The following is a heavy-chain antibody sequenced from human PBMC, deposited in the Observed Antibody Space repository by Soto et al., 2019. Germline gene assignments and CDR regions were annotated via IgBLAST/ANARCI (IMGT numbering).Heavy chain of an antibody. CDR3: ARDRGAYGMDV. J-gene: IGHJ6*02. Sequence: QVQLVQGGAEVKKPGASVKVSCKASGYSFPSYGISWVRQAPGQGLEWMGWISAYNGNTNYAQKLQGRVTMTTDTSTITAYMELRSLRSDDTAVYYCARDRGAYGMDVWGQGTTVTVSS. CDR1: GYSFPSYG. CDR2: ISAYNGNT. V-gene: IGHV1-18*01.